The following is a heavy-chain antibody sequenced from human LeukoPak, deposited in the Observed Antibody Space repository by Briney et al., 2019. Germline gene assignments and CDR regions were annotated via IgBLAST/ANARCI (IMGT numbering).Heavy chain of an antibody. J-gene: IGHJ3*02. V-gene: IGHV4-39*01. Sequence: SSETLSLTCTVSGGSITTDTYYKGWIRQVPGKGLECIATLYYSGNTYYNPFLKSRVTMSGDRSKSQFSLRLTSVTAADTAVYYCERGTIGDGFDIWGHGTMVAVSS. D-gene: IGHD4/OR15-4a*01. CDR2: LYYSGNT. CDR1: GGSITTDTYY. CDR3: ERGTIGDGFDI.